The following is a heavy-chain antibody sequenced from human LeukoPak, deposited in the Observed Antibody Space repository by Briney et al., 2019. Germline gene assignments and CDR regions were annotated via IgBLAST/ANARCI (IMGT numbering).Heavy chain of an antibody. V-gene: IGHV1-2*02. CDR2: INPNSGGT. J-gene: IGHJ3*02. CDR3: ARVAGNAGLGAFDI. CDR1: GYTFTGYH. D-gene: IGHD4-23*01. Sequence: GASVKVSCKASGYTFTGYHMHWVRQAPGQGLEWMGWINPNSGGTNYAQKFQGRVTMTRDTSISTAYMELSRLRSDDTAVYYCARVAGNAGLGAFDIWGQGTMVTVSS.